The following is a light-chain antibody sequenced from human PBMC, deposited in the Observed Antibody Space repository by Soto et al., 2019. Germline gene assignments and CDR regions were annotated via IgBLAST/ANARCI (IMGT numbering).Light chain of an antibody. Sequence: IEMTTSKTTLSAVPWERATLSRRASQTVSSNLAWYQQKPGQAPRLLTYGASTRATGIPARFSGSGSGTEFTLTINSLQPEDFAVYYCQQYYNWPRTFGQRSNV. CDR2: GAS. J-gene: IGKJ1*01. V-gene: IGKV3-15*01. CDR3: QQYYNWPRT. CDR1: QTVSSN.